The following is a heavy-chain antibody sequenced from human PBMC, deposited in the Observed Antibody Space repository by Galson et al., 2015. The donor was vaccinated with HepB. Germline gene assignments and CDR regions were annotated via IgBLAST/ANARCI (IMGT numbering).Heavy chain of an antibody. CDR3: ARDVGRLVRGYFDY. CDR1: GSTFTSYA. CDR2: INAGNGNT. J-gene: IGHJ4*02. D-gene: IGHD6-19*01. Sequence: SVKVSCKASGSTFTSYAMHWVRQAPGQRLEWMGWINAGNGNTKYSQKFQGRVTITRDTSASTAYMELSSLRSEDTAVYYCARDVGRLVRGYFDYWGQGTLVTVSS. V-gene: IGHV1-3*01.